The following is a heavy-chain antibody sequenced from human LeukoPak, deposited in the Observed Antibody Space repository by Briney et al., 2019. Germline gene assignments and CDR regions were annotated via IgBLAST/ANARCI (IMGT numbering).Heavy chain of an antibody. Sequence: SETLSLTCAVSGGSISSGGYSWSWIRQPPGKGLEWIGYIYHSGSTYYNPSLKSRVTISVDRSKNQFSLKLSSVTAADTAVYYCAREMIPAWFDPWGQGTLVTVSS. V-gene: IGHV4-30-2*01. CDR2: IYHSGST. CDR1: GGSISSGGYS. J-gene: IGHJ5*02. CDR3: AREMIPAWFDP. D-gene: IGHD3-16*01.